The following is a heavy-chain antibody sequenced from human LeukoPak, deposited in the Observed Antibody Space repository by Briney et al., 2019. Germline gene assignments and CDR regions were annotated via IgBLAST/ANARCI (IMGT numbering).Heavy chain of an antibody. Sequence: GSLRLSCAASGFTFSSYSMNWVRQAPGKGLEWVSSISSSSSYIYYADSVKGRFTISRDNAKNSLYLQMNSLRAEDMALYYCAKDRIAVAGSDAFDIWGQGTMVTVSS. J-gene: IGHJ3*02. V-gene: IGHV3-21*04. CDR3: AKDRIAVAGSDAFDI. D-gene: IGHD6-19*01. CDR1: GFTFSSYS. CDR2: ISSSSSYI.